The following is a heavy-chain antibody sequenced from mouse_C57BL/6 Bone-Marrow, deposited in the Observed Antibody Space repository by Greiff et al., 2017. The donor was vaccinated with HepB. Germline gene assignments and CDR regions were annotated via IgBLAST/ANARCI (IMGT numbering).Heavy chain of an antibody. D-gene: IGHD1-1*01. Sequence: EAGGIDFSRYWMSWVRRAPGKGLEWIGEINPDSSTINYAPSLKDKFIISRDNAKNTLYLQMSKVRSEDTALYYCARGSYYYGSRTWFAYWGQGTLVTVSA. V-gene: IGHV4-1*01. CDR1: GIDFSRYW. J-gene: IGHJ3*01. CDR3: ARGSYYYGSRTWFAY. CDR2: INPDSSTI.